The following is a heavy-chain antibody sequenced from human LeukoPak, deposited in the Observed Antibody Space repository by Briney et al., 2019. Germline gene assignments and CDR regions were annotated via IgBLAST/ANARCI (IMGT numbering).Heavy chain of an antibody. CDR3: ARGFLEDYYGSGAGY. CDR2: IYHSGSI. CDR1: GYSISSGYY. Sequence: PSETLSLTCAVSGYSISSGYYWGWIRQPPGKGLEWIGSIYHSGSIYYNPSLKSRVTISVDTSKNQFSLKLSSVTAADTAVYYCARGFLEDYYGSGAGYWGQGTLVTVSS. J-gene: IGHJ4*02. V-gene: IGHV4-38-2*01. D-gene: IGHD3-10*01.